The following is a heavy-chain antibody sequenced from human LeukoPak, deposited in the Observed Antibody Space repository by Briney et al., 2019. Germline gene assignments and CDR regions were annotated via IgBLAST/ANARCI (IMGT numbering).Heavy chain of an antibody. V-gene: IGHV3-23*01. J-gene: IGHJ4*02. CDR3: AKDGYSFGYHFDC. D-gene: IGHD5-18*01. Sequence: PGGSLRLSCAASRFTFSNYAMNWVRQAPGKGLEWVSAISGSGGSTYYADSVKGRFTISRDNSKNTLYLQMNSLRAEDTAVYHCAKDGYSFGYHFDCWGQGTLVTVSS. CDR1: RFTFSNYA. CDR2: ISGSGGST.